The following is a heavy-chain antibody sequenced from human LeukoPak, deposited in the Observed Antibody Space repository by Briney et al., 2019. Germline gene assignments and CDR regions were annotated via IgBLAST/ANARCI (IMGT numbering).Heavy chain of an antibody. CDR2: ISGSGGST. CDR3: AKDLATYSGSYPNPFDY. J-gene: IGHJ4*02. Sequence: GGSLRLSCAASGFTFSSYSMNWVRQAPGKGLEWVSAISGSGGSTYYADSVKGRFTISRDNSKNTLYLQMNSLRAEDTAVYYCAKDLATYSGSYPNPFDYWGQGTLVTVSS. D-gene: IGHD1-26*01. CDR1: GFTFSSYS. V-gene: IGHV3-23*01.